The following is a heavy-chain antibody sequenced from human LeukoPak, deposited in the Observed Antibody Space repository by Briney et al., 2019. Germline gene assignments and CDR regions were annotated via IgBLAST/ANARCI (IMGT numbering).Heavy chain of an antibody. CDR1: GFSFSSYT. V-gene: IGHV3-23*01. CDR3: AKDRYFDL. J-gene: IGHJ2*01. CDR2: TSGSGGST. Sequence: GGSLRLSCAASGFSFSSYTMTWVRQAPGMGLEWVSTTSGSGGSTYYADSVKGRFTISRDNSKNTLYLQMNSLRAEDTAVYYCAKDRYFDLWGRGTLVTVSS.